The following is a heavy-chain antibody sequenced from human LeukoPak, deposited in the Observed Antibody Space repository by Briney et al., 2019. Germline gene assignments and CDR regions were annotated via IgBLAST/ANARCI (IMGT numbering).Heavy chain of an antibody. V-gene: IGHV3-30*02. Sequence: PGGSLRLSCAASGFTFSSYGMHWVRQAPGKGLEWVAFIRYDGSNKYYADSVKGRFTISRDNSKNTLYLQMNSLRAEDTAVYYCAKGGDEYYYDSSGYYSFDYWGQGTLVTVSS. CDR3: AKGGDEYYYDSSGYYSFDY. D-gene: IGHD3-22*01. CDR1: GFTFSSYG. J-gene: IGHJ4*02. CDR2: IRYDGSNK.